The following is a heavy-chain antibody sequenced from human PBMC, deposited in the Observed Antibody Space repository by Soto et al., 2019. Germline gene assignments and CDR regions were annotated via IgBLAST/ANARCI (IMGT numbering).Heavy chain of an antibody. D-gene: IGHD6-13*01. V-gene: IGHV1-69*06. CDR2: IIPIFGTA. J-gene: IGHJ4*02. CDR1: GGTFSSYA. CDR3: ARDLAAADY. Sequence: ASVKVSCKASGGTFSSYAISWVRQAPGQGLEWMGGIIPIFGTANYAQKFRGRVTMTADKSTSTAYMELSSLRSDDTAVYYCARDLAAADYWGQGTLVTVSS.